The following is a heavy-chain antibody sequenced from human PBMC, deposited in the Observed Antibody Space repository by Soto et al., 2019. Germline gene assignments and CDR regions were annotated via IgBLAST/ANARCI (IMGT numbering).Heavy chain of an antibody. J-gene: IGHJ6*02. D-gene: IGHD3-16*01. CDR2: ITCSGGNS. V-gene: IGHV3-43*01. CDR1: VFRVDDYK. Sequence: GSLRLSCAASVFRVDDYKIHWVRQAPGKGLEWVSLITCSGGNSYYADSVKGRFTISRDGTTESVSLQMTSLKREDTGLYFCARETLSYGSALDVWGQGTTVTVSS. CDR3: ARETLSYGSALDV.